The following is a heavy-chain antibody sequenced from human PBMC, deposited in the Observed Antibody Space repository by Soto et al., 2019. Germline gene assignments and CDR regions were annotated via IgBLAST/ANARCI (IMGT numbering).Heavy chain of an antibody. Sequence: KTSETLSLTCVVSGASISSNFYYWGWIRQSPGKGLEWVGSLIYSGATHYNPSLRSRLSMSGDSSRNEFSLNLNSVTAADTAVYYCARQETASGSHYLSPLDSWGQGILVTVSS. V-gene: IGHV4-39*01. D-gene: IGHD3-10*01. CDR3: ARQETASGSHYLSPLDS. CDR1: GASISSNFYY. CDR2: LIYSGAT. J-gene: IGHJ4*02.